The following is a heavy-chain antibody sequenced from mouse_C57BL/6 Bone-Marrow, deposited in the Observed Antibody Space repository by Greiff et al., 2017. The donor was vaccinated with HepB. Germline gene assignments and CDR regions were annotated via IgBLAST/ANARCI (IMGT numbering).Heavy chain of an antibody. D-gene: IGHD1-1*01. CDR2: IYPRSGNT. CDR1: GYTFTSYG. V-gene: IGHV1-81*01. J-gene: IGHJ2*01. Sequence: LVESGAELARPGASVKLSRKASGYTFTSYGISWVKQRTGQGLEWIGEIYPRSGNTYYNEKFKGKATLTADKSSSTAYMELRSLTSEDSAVYFCARCPLIYYYGYFDYWGQGTTLTVSS. CDR3: ARCPLIYYYGYFDY.